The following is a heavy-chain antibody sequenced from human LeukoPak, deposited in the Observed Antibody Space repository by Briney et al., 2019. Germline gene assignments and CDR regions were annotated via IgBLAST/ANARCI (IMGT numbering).Heavy chain of an antibody. V-gene: IGHV3-74*01. D-gene: IGHD3-22*01. CDR1: GFTFSSYA. CDR3: VRGYYDSRGDY. CDR2: IKSDGSSA. Sequence: PGGSLRLSCAASGFTFSSYAMSWVRQAPGKGLVWVSRIKSDGSSAFYADSVEGRFIISRDNAKDTLYLQMNSLRAEDTAVYYCVRGYYDSRGDYWGQGTLVTVSS. J-gene: IGHJ4*02.